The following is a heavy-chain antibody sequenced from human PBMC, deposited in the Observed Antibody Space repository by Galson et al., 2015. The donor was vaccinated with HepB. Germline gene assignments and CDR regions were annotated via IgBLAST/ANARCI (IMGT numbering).Heavy chain of an antibody. Sequence: SLRLSCAASGFTVSSNYMSWVRQAPGKGLAWVSVIYSGGSTYYADSVKGRFTISRDNSKNTLYLQMNSLRAEDTAVYYCARAILSLRIAVAGPVYGMDVWGQGTTVTVSS. CDR3: ARAILSLRIAVAGPVYGMDV. CDR2: IYSGGST. V-gene: IGHV3-66*01. J-gene: IGHJ6*02. D-gene: IGHD6-19*01. CDR1: GFTVSSNY.